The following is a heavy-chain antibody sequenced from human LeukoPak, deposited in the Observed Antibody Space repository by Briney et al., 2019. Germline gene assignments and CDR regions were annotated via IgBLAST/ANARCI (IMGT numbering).Heavy chain of an antibody. Sequence: GGSLRLSCAASGFTFSGYGMTWVRQAPGKGLEWVSSISGTGGGTYYADSVKGRFTISRDNSKNTLYLQMNSLRAEDTAVYYCAKDRPYSSSWYGAGDYWGQGTLVTVSS. J-gene: IGHJ4*02. CDR1: GFTFSGYG. V-gene: IGHV3-23*01. D-gene: IGHD6-13*01. CDR2: ISGTGGGT. CDR3: AKDRPYSSSWYGAGDY.